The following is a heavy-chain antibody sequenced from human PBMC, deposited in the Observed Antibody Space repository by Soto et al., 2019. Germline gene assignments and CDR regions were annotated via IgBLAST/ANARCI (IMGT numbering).Heavy chain of an antibody. V-gene: IGHV4-31*03. CDR2: IYYSGST. CDR3: ARVFSDSSSFFDP. CDR1: GGSISSGGYY. D-gene: IGHD6-13*01. Sequence: PSETLSLTCTVSGGSISSGGYYWSWIRQHPGKGLEWIGYIYYSGSTDYNPSLKSRVTISVDTSKNQFSLKLSSVTAADTAVYYCARVFSDSSSFFDPWGQGNLVTVSS. J-gene: IGHJ5*02.